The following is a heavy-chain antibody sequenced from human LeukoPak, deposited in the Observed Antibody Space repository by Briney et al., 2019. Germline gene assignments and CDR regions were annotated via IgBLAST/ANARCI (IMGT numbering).Heavy chain of an antibody. Sequence: SETLSLTCAVYVGSFSDYFWSWIRQPPGKGLEWIGEINHSGRTKYNLSLKSRVSISVDTSKNQFSLKLSSVTAADTAVYYCTRQPYYLDVWGKGTTVTISS. J-gene: IGHJ6*03. CDR2: INHSGRT. D-gene: IGHD3-16*01. CDR3: TRQPYYLDV. CDR1: VGSFSDYF. V-gene: IGHV4-34*01.